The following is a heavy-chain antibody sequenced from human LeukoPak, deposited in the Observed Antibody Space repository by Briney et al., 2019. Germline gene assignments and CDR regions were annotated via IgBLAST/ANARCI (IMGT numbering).Heavy chain of an antibody. Sequence: GGSLRLSCAASGFTFSSYWMSWVRQAPGKGLEWVANIKQDGSENYYVVSVKGRFTISRDTYKNTLYLQMDSLRAEDTAVYYRAKDRFYDILTGYADYWGQGTLVTVSS. V-gene: IGHV3-7*05. CDR3: AKDRFYDILTGYADY. D-gene: IGHD3-9*01. CDR1: GFTFSSYW. CDR2: IKQDGSEN. J-gene: IGHJ4*02.